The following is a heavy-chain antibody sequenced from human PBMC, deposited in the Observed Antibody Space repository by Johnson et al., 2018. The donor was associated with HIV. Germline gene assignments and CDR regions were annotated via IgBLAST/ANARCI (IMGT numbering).Heavy chain of an antibody. V-gene: IGHV3-7*05. CDR3: ARSGYSGGFI. Sequence: VQVVESGGGLVQPGGSLRLSCAASGFTFSSYWMSWVRQAPGQGLEWVANIKQAGGEKYYVDSGKGRFTISRDNAENSRYLQRNSLRAEDTAVYYWARSGYSGGFIWGQGTMVTVSS. D-gene: IGHD1-26*01. CDR1: GFTFSSYW. CDR2: IKQAGGEK. J-gene: IGHJ3*02.